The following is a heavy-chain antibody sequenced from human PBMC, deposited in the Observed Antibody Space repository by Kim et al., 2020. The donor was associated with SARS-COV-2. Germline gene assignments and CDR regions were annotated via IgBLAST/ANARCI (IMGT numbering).Heavy chain of an antibody. Sequence: GGSLRLSCAASGFTFSSYSMNWVRQAPGKGLEWVSSISSSSSYIYYADSVKGRFTISRDNAKNSLYLQMNSLRAEDTAVYYCARGRAAFFGFAFDIWGQGTMVTVSS. V-gene: IGHV3-21*01. CDR2: ISSSSSYI. J-gene: IGHJ3*02. D-gene: IGHD6-13*01. CDR1: GFTFSSYS. CDR3: ARGRAAFFGFAFDI.